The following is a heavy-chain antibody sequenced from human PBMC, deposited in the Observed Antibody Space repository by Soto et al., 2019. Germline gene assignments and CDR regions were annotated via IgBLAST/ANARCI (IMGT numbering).Heavy chain of an antibody. CDR3: ARRRGYSSSASLYFDY. CDR1: GGSFSGYY. J-gene: IGHJ4*02. CDR2: INHSGST. Sequence: SETLSLTCAVYGGSFSGYYWSWIRQPPGKGLEWIGEINHSGSTNYNPSLKSRVTISVDTSKNQFSLKLSSVTAADTAVYYCARRRGYSSSASLYFDYWGQGTLVTVSS. D-gene: IGHD6-6*01. V-gene: IGHV4-34*01.